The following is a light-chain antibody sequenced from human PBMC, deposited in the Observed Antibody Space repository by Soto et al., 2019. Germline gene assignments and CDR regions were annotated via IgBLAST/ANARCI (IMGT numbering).Light chain of an antibody. CDR2: ATS. J-gene: IGKJ3*01. CDR3: QQVQGFPFT. CDR1: QDITSY. Sequence: DIQLTQSPSFLSASVGDRVTITCRASQDITSYVVWYQQQPEKAPKLLIFATSKLQSGVPSRVSGSGSGTEFTLTISSLQPEDFATYYCQQVQGFPFTFGPGTKVDIK. V-gene: IGKV1-9*01.